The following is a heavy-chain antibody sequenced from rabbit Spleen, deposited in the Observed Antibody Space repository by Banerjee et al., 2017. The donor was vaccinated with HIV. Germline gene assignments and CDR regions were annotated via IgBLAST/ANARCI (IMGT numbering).Heavy chain of an antibody. Sequence: QEQLVESGGGLIQPGGSLKLSCKASGFDFSSYGVSWVRQAPGKGLEWIGYIDLVFGSTIFASRVNGRFPIPRPNPQNPPYLPLNSLTAADPATYFRVRGASSSGYYNLWGPGTLVTVS. CDR2: IDLVFGST. V-gene: IGHV1S47*01. D-gene: IGHD1-1*01. J-gene: IGHJ4*01. CDR3: VRGASSSGYYNL. CDR1: GFDFSSYG.